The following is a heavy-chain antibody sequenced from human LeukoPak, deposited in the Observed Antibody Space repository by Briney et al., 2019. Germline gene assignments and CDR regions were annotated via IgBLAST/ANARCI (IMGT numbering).Heavy chain of an antibody. J-gene: IGHJ6*03. CDR3: ARAQDILTGYYNGYYYYYMDV. D-gene: IGHD3-9*01. V-gene: IGHV1-69*06. CDR2: IIPIFGTA. CDR1: GGTFSSYA. Sequence: ASVKVSCKASGGTFSSYAISWVRQAPGQGLEWMGGIIPIFGTANYAQKFQGRVTITADKSTSTAYMELSSLRSEDTAVYYCARAQDILTGYYNGYYYYYMDVWGKGTTVTVSS.